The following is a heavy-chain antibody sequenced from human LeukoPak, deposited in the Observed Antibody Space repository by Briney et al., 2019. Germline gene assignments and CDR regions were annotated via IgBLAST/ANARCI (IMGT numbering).Heavy chain of an antibody. D-gene: IGHD3-10*01. Sequence: GGSLRLSCAAPGFFFSDSAVAWVRQAPGKGLEWVSTTTGLGDNTHYADSVKGRFTISRDNSRSTLYLQMNSLRPEDTAIYYCAREGYYGSGSPPSLYFDYWGQGTLVTVSS. V-gene: IGHV3-23*01. CDR1: GFFFSDSA. CDR2: TTGLGDNT. J-gene: IGHJ4*02. CDR3: AREGYYGSGSPPSLYFDY.